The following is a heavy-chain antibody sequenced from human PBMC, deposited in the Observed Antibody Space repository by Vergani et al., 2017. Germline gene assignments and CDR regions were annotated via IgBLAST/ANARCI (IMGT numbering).Heavy chain of an antibody. V-gene: IGHV4-31*09. CDR1: GGSISSGGYY. D-gene: IGHD3-10*01. CDR3: VRRNNVVRETDYFDY. CDR2: IFQSGSP. Sequence: QVQLQESGPGLVKPSQTLSLTCAVSGGSISSGGYYWSWIRQHPGKGLEWIGYIFQSGSPDYNASLKSRGNISLDKSKNHFSLSLSSVTAADTAVYYCVRRNNVVRETDYFDYWGQGILVTVSS. J-gene: IGHJ4*02.